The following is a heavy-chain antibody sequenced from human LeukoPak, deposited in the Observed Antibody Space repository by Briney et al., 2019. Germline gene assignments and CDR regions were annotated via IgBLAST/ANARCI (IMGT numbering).Heavy chain of an antibody. D-gene: IGHD1-7*01. V-gene: IGHV1-18*01. Sequence: GASVKVSLKASGYTFTSYGISWVRQAPGQGLEWMGWISAYNGNTNYAQKPQGRVTMTTDTSTSTAYMELRSLRSDDTAVYYCARVVGITGTKGPNWFDPWGQGTLVTVSS. CDR3: ARVVGITGTKGPNWFDP. CDR1: GYTFTSYG. J-gene: IGHJ5*02. CDR2: ISAYNGNT.